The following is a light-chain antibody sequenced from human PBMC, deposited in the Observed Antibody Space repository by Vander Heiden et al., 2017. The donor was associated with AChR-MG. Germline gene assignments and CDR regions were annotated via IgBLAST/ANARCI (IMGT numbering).Light chain of an antibody. CDR2: GAS. Sequence: EIVMTQSPASLSVSPGERATLSCRASQSVSSNLAWYQQKPGRAPRLLIYGASTRATGIPARCSGSWSGTEFTLTISSLQSEDFAVYYCQQYNEWWTFGQGTKVEIK. CDR3: QQYNEWWT. J-gene: IGKJ1*01. V-gene: IGKV3-15*01. CDR1: QSVSSN.